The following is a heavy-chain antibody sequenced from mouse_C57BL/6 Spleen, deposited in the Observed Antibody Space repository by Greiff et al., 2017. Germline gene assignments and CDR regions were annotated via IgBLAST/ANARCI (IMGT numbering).Heavy chain of an antibody. D-gene: IGHD2-4*01. J-gene: IGHJ4*01. CDR2: ISYDGST. CDR1: GYSFTSGYF. CDR3: ARCGDYDDYAMDY. Sequence: EVQLQQSGPGLVKPSQSVSLTCSVSGYSFTSGYFWYWIRQFPGNKLEWVGYISYDGSTNYNPSLKNQISITRDTSTNQLFMKLNSVTTEDTATYYCARCGDYDDYAMDYWGQGTSVTVSS. V-gene: IGHV3-6*01.